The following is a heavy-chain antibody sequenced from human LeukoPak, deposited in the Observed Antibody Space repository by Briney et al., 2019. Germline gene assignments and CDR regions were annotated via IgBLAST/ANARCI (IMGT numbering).Heavy chain of an antibody. V-gene: IGHV4-34*01. D-gene: IGHD2-15*01. CDR2: ISHSGST. CDR3: ARGLGGYCSGGSCYSSRVIDY. Sequence: PSETLSLTCAVYGGSFSGYYWSWIRQPPGKGLEWIGEISHSGSTNYNPSLKSRVTISVDTSKNQFSLKLSSVTAADTAVYYCARGLGGYCSGGSCYSSRVIDYWGQGTLVTVSS. J-gene: IGHJ4*02. CDR1: GGSFSGYY.